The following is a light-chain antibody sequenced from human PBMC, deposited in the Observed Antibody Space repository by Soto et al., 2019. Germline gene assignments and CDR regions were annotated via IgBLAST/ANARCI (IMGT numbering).Light chain of an antibody. CDR1: SSNIGSNT. CDR2: SYN. J-gene: IGLJ1*01. V-gene: IGLV1-44*01. Sequence: QSVLTQPPSASGTPGQRVTISCSGSSSNIGSNTVNWYQQLPGTAPKLLIYSYNQLPSGVPDRFSGSKSGTSASLAISGLQSVDEADYYCAAWDDSLNGPVFGTGTKVTVL. CDR3: AAWDDSLNGPV.